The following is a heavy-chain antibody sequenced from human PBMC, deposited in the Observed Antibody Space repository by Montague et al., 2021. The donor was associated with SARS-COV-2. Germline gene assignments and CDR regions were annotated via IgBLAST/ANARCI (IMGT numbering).Heavy chain of an antibody. CDR1: GGSISSSSYY. V-gene: IGHV4-39*01. CDR2: IYYSGNT. CDR3: ANMGVGRITIFGVVSRGGLGH. D-gene: IGHD3-3*01. J-gene: IGHJ4*02. Sequence: SETLSLTCTVSGGSISSSSYYWGWIRQPPGKGLEWIGNIYYSGNTYYNPSLKSRVTISVDTSKNQFSLKLSSVTAADTAVYCWANMGVGRITIFGVVSRGGLGHWGQGTLVTVSS.